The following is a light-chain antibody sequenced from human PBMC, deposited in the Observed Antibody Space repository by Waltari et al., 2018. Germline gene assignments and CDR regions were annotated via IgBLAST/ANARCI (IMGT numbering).Light chain of an antibody. CDR2: TTS. CDR3: QQSYVTPAT. Sequence: DIQMTQSPSSLSASVGDRVTITCRASQSVRSFLNWYQQKPGKAPKLLIYTTSTLQSGVPSRFTGSGSGTDFTLTINSLQPEDCATYYCQQSYVTPATFGGGTKVDIK. J-gene: IGKJ4*01. V-gene: IGKV1-39*01. CDR1: QSVRSF.